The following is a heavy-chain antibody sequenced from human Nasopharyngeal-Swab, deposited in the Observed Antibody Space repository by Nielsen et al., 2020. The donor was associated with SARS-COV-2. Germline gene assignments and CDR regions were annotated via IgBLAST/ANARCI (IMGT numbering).Heavy chain of an antibody. V-gene: IGHV1-58*01. CDR2: IVVGSGNT. J-gene: IGHJ6*02. D-gene: IGHD6-13*01. CDR3: AADRAAAGTGGMDV. Sequence: WVRQAPGQRLEWIGWIVVGSGNTNYAQKFQERVTITRDMSTSTAYMELSSLRSGDTAVYYCAADRAAAGTGGMDVWGQGTTVTVSS.